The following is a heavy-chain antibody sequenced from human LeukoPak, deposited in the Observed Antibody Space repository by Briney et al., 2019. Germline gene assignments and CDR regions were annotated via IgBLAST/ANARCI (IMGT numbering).Heavy chain of an antibody. V-gene: IGHV3-11*06. Sequence: GGSLRLSCAASGFTFSDYFMSWVRQAPGKGLEWLSYINGRGTYIDYAGSLKGRITISRDNAQNSLYLQMNSLRVEDTAVYYCARSGREATEIDYWGQGTLVTVSS. CDR1: GFTFSDYF. CDR3: ARSGREATEIDY. D-gene: IGHD1-1*01. J-gene: IGHJ4*02. CDR2: INGRGTYI.